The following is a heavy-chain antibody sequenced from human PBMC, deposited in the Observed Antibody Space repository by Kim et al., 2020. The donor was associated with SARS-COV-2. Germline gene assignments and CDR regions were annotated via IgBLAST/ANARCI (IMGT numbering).Heavy chain of an antibody. CDR3: AKGSSWSAYYFDY. D-gene: IGHD6-13*01. V-gene: IGHV3-30*18. CDR1: GFTFSSYG. J-gene: IGHJ4*02. Sequence: GGSLRLSCAASGFTFSSYGMHWVRPAPGKGLEWVAVISYDGSNKYYADSVKGRFTISRDNSKNTLYLQMNSLRAEDTAVYYCAKGSSWSAYYFDYWGQGT. CDR2: ISYDGSNK.